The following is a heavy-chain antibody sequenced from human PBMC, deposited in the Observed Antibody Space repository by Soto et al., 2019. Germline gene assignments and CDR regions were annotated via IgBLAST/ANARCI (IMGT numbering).Heavy chain of an antibody. CDR1: GFTFSSYS. Sequence: EVHLVESGGGLVEPGGSLRLSCAASGFTFSSYSMNWVRQAPGKGLEWVSHISSSSGTIYYADSVKGRFTISRDNAKKSLYLQMNSLRDEDTAVYYCARGWEPQYFFGYWGQGSLVTVSS. V-gene: IGHV3-48*02. CDR3: ARGWEPQYFFGY. D-gene: IGHD1-26*01. J-gene: IGHJ4*02. CDR2: ISSSSGTI.